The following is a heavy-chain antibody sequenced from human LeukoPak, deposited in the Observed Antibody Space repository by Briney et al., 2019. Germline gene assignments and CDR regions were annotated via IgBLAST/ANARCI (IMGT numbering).Heavy chain of an antibody. D-gene: IGHD6-19*01. CDR2: IYTSGST. Sequence: PSETLSLTCTVSGGSISSYYWSWIRQPPGKGLEWIGYIYTSGSTKYNPSLKSRATISVDTSKIQFSLNLSSVTAADTAAYYCARPHSSGWYGAFDTWGQGTMVTVSS. CDR1: GGSISSYY. CDR3: ARPHSSGWYGAFDT. V-gene: IGHV4-4*09. J-gene: IGHJ3*02.